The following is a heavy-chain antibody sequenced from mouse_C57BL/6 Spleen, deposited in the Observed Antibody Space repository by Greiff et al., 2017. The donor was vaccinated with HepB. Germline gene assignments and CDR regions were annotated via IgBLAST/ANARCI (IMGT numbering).Heavy chain of an antibody. CDR2: IDPSDSYT. V-gene: IGHV1-59*01. D-gene: IGHD2-10*02. CDR1: GYTFTSYW. Sequence: QVHVKQPGAELVRPGTSVKLSCKASGYTFTSYWMHWVKQRPGQGLEWIGVIDPSDSYTNYNQKFKGKATLTVDTSSSTAYMQLSSLTSEDSAVYYCAREVSMGAMDYWGQGTSVTVSS. CDR3: AREVSMGAMDY. J-gene: IGHJ4*01.